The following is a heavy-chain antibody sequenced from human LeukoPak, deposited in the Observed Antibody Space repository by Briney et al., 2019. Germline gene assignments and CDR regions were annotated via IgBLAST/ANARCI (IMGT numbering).Heavy chain of an antibody. CDR1: GGTFSSYA. D-gene: IGHD1-7*01. V-gene: IGHV1-69*05. J-gene: IGHJ5*02. CDR3: ARGQRGYNWNYWGRSWFDP. CDR2: IIPIFGTA. Sequence: ASVKVSCKASGGTFSSYAISWVRQAPGQGLEWMGGIIPIFGTANYAQKFQGRVTITTDESTSTAYMELSSLRSEDTAVYYCARGQRGYNWNYWGRSWFDPWGQGTLVTVSS.